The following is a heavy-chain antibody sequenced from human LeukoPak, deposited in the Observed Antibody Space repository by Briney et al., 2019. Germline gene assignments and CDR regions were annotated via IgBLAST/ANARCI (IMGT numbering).Heavy chain of an antibody. J-gene: IGHJ4*02. CDR2: IIPILGIA. CDR3: AREAGYCSGGSCSSDFDY. D-gene: IGHD2-15*01. V-gene: IGHV1-69*04. CDR1: GGTFSSYT. Sequence: RASVKVSCKASGGTFSSYTISWVRQAPGQGLEWMGRIIPILGIANYARKFQGRATITADKSTSTAYMELSSLRSEDTAVYYCAREAGYCSGGSCSSDFDYWGQGTLVTVSS.